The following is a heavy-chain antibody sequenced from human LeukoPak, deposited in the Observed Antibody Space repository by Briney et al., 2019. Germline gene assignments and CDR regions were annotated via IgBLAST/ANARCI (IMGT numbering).Heavy chain of an antibody. D-gene: IGHD5-12*01. CDR1: RFTFSSYA. CDR2: ISGSGGST. CDR3: AKDRLNGGYVGYFDY. J-gene: IGHJ4*02. V-gene: IGHV3-23*01. Sequence: PGGSLRLSCAASRFTFSSYAMSWVRQAPGGGVEWGSAISGSGGSTYYADSVKGRFTISRDNSKNTLYLQMNSLRAEDTAVYYCAKDRLNGGYVGYFDYWGQGTLVTVSS.